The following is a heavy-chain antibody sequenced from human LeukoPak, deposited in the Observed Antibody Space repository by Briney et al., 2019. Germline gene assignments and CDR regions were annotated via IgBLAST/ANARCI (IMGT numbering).Heavy chain of an antibody. CDR1: GFTFSSYW. CDR2: IKQDGREK. J-gene: IGHJ4*02. D-gene: IGHD6-19*01. V-gene: IGHV3-7*01. CDR3: ARDLRSSWYGGLDH. Sequence: GGSLRLSCAASGFTFSSYWMTWVRQAPGKGLEWVANIKQDGREKYYVDSVKGRFTISRDNAKNSLYLQMSSLRAEDTAVYYCARDLRSSWYGGLDHWGQGTLVAVSS.